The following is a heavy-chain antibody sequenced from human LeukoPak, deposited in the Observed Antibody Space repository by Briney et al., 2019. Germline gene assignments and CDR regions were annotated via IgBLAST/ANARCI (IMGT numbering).Heavy chain of an antibody. CDR2: INSDGSSI. CDR1: GFTFSSYW. Sequence: GGSLRLSCSASGFTFSSYWMHWVRQAPGKGLVWVSRINSDGSSINYADSVKGRFTISRDNAKNTLYLQMNSLRVEDTAVYYCARASSTSCYYWGQGTLVTVSS. D-gene: IGHD2-2*01. J-gene: IGHJ4*02. CDR3: ARASSTSCYY. V-gene: IGHV3-74*01.